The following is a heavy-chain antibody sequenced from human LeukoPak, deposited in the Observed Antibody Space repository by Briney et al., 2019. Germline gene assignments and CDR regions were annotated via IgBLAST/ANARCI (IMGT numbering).Heavy chain of an antibody. CDR2: ISSSSSTI. CDR3: ARFHSSGWALPYYYYMDV. Sequence: GGSLRLSCAASGFTFSSYSMNWVRQAPGKGLEWVSYISSSSSTIYCADSVKGRFTISRDNAKNSLYLQMNSLRAEDTAVYYCARFHSSGWALPYYYYMDVWGKGTTVTVSS. D-gene: IGHD6-19*01. CDR1: GFTFSSYS. V-gene: IGHV3-48*01. J-gene: IGHJ6*03.